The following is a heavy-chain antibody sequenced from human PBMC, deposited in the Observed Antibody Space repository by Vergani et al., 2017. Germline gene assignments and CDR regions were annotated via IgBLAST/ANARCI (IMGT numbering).Heavy chain of an antibody. CDR2: IWYDGSNK. Sequence: QVQLVESGGGVVQPGRSLRLSCAASGFTFSSYGMHWVRQAPGKGLEWVAVIWYDGSNKYYADSVKGRFTISRDNSKNTLYLQMNSLRAEDTAVYYCAKLGLTMVRGGDAFDIWGQGTMVTVSS. CDR1: GFTFSSYG. D-gene: IGHD3-10*01. V-gene: IGHV3-33*06. J-gene: IGHJ3*02. CDR3: AKLGLTMVRGGDAFDI.